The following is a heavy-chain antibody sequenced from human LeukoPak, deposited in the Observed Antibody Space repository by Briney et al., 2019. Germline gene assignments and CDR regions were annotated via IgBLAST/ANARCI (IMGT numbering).Heavy chain of an antibody. D-gene: IGHD3-10*01. V-gene: IGHV3-23*01. J-gene: IGHJ4*02. CDR2: ISSSGDDT. CDR1: GFTFSTNG. CDR3: AKRVRYGSGNYHFDY. Sequence: GGSLRLSCAASGFTFSTNGMSWVRQAPGKGLEWVSAISSSGDDTYYADSVKGRFAISRDNSKNTLFLQINSLRAEDTALYYCAKRVRYGSGNYHFDYWGQGILVTVSS.